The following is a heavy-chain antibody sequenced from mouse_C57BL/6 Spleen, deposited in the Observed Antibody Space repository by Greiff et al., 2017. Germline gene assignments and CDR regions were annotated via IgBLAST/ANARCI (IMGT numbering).Heavy chain of an antibody. J-gene: IGHJ2*01. CDR2: IHPNSGST. CDR3: APLTTVVAFDY. D-gene: IGHD1-1*01. CDR1: GYTFTSYW. V-gene: IGHV1-64*01. Sequence: QVQLQQPGAELVKPGASVKLSCKASGYTFTSYWMHWVKQRPGQGLEWIGMIHPNSGSTNYNEKFKSKATLTVDKSSSTAYMQLSSLTSEDSAVYYCAPLTTVVAFDYWGQGTTLTVSS.